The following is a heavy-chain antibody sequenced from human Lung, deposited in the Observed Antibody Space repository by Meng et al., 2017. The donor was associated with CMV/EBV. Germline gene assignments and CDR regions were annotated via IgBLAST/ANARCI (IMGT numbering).Heavy chain of an antibody. V-gene: IGHV1-69*10. CDR1: GGTFSSYA. Sequence: ASVXVSFKASGGTFSSYAISWVRQAPGQGLEWMGGIIPILGIANYAQKFQGRVTITADKSTSTAYMELSSLRSEDTAVYYCAREISLDCSSTSCYPNWFDPWXQGTLVIVSS. D-gene: IGHD2-2*01. J-gene: IGHJ5*02. CDR2: IIPILGIA. CDR3: AREISLDCSSTSCYPNWFDP.